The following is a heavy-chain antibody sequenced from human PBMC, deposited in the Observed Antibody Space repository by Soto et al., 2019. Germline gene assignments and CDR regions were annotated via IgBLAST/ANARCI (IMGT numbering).Heavy chain of an antibody. CDR1: GFTFSSYA. CDR2: ISGSGGST. D-gene: IGHD4-17*01. V-gene: IGHV3-23*01. J-gene: IGHJ6*02. CDR3: LKTTVTTIYYYYGMDV. Sequence: GGSLRLSCAASGFTFSSYAMSWVRQAPGKGLEWVSAISGSGGSTYYADSVKGRFTISRDNSKYTLYLQMNSLRAEDTAVYYCLKTTVTTIYYYYGMDVWGQGTTVTVSS.